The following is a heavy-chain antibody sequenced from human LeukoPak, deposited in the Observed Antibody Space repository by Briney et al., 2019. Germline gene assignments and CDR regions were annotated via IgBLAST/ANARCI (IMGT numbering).Heavy chain of an antibody. V-gene: IGHV3-64D*06. D-gene: IGHD5-18*01. J-gene: IGHJ4*02. Sequence: GGSLRLSCSASGFTFSTYGMHWVRQAPGKGLEYVSAISSNGGSTYYADSVKGRFTISRDNSKNTLYLQMSSMRAEDTAVYYCVKDVHAAMLRVFDYWGQGALVTVSS. CDR3: VKDVHAAMLRVFDY. CDR1: GFTFSTYG. CDR2: ISSNGGST.